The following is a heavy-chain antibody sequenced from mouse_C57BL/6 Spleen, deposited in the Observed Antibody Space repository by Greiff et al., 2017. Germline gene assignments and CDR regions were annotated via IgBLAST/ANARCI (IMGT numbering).Heavy chain of an antibody. J-gene: IGHJ3*01. Sequence: QVQLKQSGPELVKPGASVKISCKASGYAFSSSWMNWVKQRPGKGLEWIGRIYPGDGDTNYNGKFKGKATLTADKSSSTAYMQISSLTSEDSAVYFCAREGDSSGRFAYWGQGTLVTVSA. D-gene: IGHD3-2*02. CDR2: IYPGDGDT. CDR3: AREGDSSGRFAY. V-gene: IGHV1-82*01. CDR1: GYAFSSSW.